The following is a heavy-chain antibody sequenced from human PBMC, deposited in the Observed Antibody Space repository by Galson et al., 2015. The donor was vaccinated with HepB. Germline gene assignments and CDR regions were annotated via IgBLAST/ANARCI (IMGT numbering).Heavy chain of an antibody. D-gene: IGHD5-18*01. CDR2: IYYSGST. V-gene: IGHV4-59*08. Sequence: QVQLQESGPGLVKPSETLSLTCTVSGGSISSYYWSWIRQPPGKGLEWIGYIYYSGSTNYNPSLKSRVTISVDTSKNQFSLKLSSVTAADTAVYYCARQGADTAMDYYYYGMDVWGQGTTVTVSS. J-gene: IGHJ6*02. CDR3: ARQGADTAMDYYYYGMDV. CDR1: GGSISSYY.